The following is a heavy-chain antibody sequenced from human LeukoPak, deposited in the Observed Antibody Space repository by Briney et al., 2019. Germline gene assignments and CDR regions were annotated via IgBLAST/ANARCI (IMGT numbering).Heavy chain of an antibody. CDR3: AREGAVALKHFDL. V-gene: IGHV1-46*01. CDR1: GFSLTSNY. J-gene: IGHJ4*02. D-gene: IGHD6-19*01. Sequence: ASVKVSCKASGFSLTSNYMHWVRQAPGQGLEWMGYMRPTDAYTGYAPKFQGRVTVTRDTSTNTVYMELSSLSSDDTAVYYCAREGAVALKHFDLWGQGTLVTASS. CDR2: MRPTDAYT.